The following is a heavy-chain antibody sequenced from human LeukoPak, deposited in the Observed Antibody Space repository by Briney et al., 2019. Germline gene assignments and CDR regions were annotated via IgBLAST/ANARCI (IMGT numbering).Heavy chain of an antibody. Sequence: SVKPSCKASGGTFSSYAISWVRQAPGQGLEWMGGIIPIFGTANYAQKFQGRVTITADESTSTAYMELSSLRSEDTAVYYCARAPLYSSSWYPPNYYYYMDVWGKGTTVTISS. V-gene: IGHV1-69*13. CDR1: GGTFSSYA. CDR3: ARAPLYSSSWYPPNYYYYMDV. J-gene: IGHJ6*03. D-gene: IGHD6-13*01. CDR2: IIPIFGTA.